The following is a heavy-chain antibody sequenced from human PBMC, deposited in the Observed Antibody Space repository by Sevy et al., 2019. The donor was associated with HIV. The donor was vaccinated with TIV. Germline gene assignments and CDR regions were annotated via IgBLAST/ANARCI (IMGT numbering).Heavy chain of an antibody. CDR3: ARDLPPSATTVSHCDY. CDR1: GFIFSSYE. D-gene: IGHD4-17*01. CDR2: ITNSGSSV. Sequence: GGSLRLSCIASGFIFSSYEMNWVRQAPGKGLEWVSYITNSGSSVYYSDSVRGRFTISRDNAKNSLFLQMNSLRAEDTALYYCARDLPPSATTVSHCDYWGRGTLVTVSS. J-gene: IGHJ4*02. V-gene: IGHV3-48*03.